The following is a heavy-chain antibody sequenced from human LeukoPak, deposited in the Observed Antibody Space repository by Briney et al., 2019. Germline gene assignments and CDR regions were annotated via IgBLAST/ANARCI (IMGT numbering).Heavy chain of an antibody. Sequence: PSETLSLTCTVSGYSISSGYYWGWIRQPPGKGLEWIGSTYHSGSTYYNPSLKSRVTISVDTSKNQFSLKLSSVTAADTAVYYCARGDCSSTSCYTGYWGQGTLVTVSS. J-gene: IGHJ4*02. D-gene: IGHD2-2*02. CDR3: ARGDCSSTSCYTGY. CDR2: TYHSGST. V-gene: IGHV4-38-2*02. CDR1: GYSISSGYY.